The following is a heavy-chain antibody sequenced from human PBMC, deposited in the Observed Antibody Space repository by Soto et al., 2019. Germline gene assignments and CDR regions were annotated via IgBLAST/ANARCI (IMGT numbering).Heavy chain of an antibody. J-gene: IGHJ6*02. CDR2: ISTDYGNT. Sequence: QVQLVQSGAEVKKPGASVQGSCKASGYSFTTYGINWVRQAPGQGLEWMGWISTDYGNTKYAQKVKGRVTMTTDTSTSTANMQLRSMRSDDTAVYYCAREYLLTGYALDYDDLDVWGQGTTVTVSS. CDR3: AREYLLTGYALDYDDLDV. V-gene: IGHV1-18*01. CDR1: GYSFTTYG. D-gene: IGHD3-9*01.